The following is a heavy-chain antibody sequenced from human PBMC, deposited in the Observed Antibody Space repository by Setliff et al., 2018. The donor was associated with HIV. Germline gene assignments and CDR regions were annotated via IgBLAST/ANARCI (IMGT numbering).Heavy chain of an antibody. CDR3: ARGRDYVLGNYHYTGGGAFDV. CDR1: GGSISSNSYY. Sequence: KSSETLSLTCTVSGGSISSNSYYWSWIRQPPGKGLEWIGEIDHSGSTNYNASLNSRVTVSIDTSKNQFSLRLSSMTAADTAVYYCARGRDYVLGNYHYTGGGAFDVWGQGTTVTVSS. V-gene: IGHV4-39*07. J-gene: IGHJ3*01. CDR2: IDHSGST. D-gene: IGHD3-16*02.